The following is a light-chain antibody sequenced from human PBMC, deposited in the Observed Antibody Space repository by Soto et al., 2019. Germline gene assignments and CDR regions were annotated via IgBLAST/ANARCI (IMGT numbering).Light chain of an antibody. CDR2: WAS. CDR1: QSVLYSSNNDNC. CDR3: QQYYTTPLT. Sequence: DIVMTQSPDSLAVSLGERATINCKSSQSVLYSSNNDNCLAWYQQKPGQPPKLLIYWASSRESGVPDRFSGRGSGTDVTLTISSLQAEDVAVYFCQQYYTTPLTFGQGTRVEVK. J-gene: IGKJ1*01. V-gene: IGKV4-1*01.